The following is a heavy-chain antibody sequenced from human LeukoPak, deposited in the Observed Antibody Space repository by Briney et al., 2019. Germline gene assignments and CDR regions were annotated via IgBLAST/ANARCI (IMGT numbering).Heavy chain of an antibody. Sequence: GGSLRLSCAASGFTFSSYWMSWVRQAPGEGLEWVANIKQDGSEKYYVDSVKGRFTISRDNAKNSLYLQMNSLRAEDTAVYYCARVGYSYGKTLFDYWGQGTLVTVSS. J-gene: IGHJ4*02. CDR1: GFTFSSYW. CDR3: ARVGYSYGKTLFDY. D-gene: IGHD5-18*01. V-gene: IGHV3-7*01. CDR2: IKQDGSEK.